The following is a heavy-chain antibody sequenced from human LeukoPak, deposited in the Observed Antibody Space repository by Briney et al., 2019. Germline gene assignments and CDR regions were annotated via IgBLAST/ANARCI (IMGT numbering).Heavy chain of an antibody. CDR1: GFTFSGSW. J-gene: IGHJ4*02. D-gene: IGHD1-26*01. V-gene: IGHV3-74*03. CDR3: ARGPDHGGSYYHD. Sequence: PGGSLRLSCAASGFTFSGSWMYWVRQAPGKGLVWVSRINSDGSTTEYADSVKGRFTISRDNAKNTLFLQLSSLRAEDTAVYYCARGPDHGGSYYHDWGQETLVTVSS. CDR2: INSDGSTT.